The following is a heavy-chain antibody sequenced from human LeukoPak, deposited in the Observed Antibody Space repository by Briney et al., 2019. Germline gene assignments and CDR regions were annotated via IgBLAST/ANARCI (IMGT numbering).Heavy chain of an antibody. Sequence: GGSLRLSCAVSGFSVSDKHMTWVRQAPGKGLKWASVINSGGDTNYADSVKGRFTISRDVSKNTVFLQMDNLSSDDTAVYYCVMAPPGDWGLGTLVTVSS. CDR1: GFSVSDKH. J-gene: IGHJ4*02. D-gene: IGHD2-21*01. CDR2: INSGGDT. V-gene: IGHV3-53*01. CDR3: VMAPPGD.